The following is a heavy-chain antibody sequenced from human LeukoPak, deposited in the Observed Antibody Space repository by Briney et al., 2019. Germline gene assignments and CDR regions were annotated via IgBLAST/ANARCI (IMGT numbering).Heavy chain of an antibody. D-gene: IGHD3-3*01. J-gene: IGHJ5*02. CDR2: IYYSGST. CDR3: ARGGGPRITIFGVVIIRWFDP. Sequence: SETLSLTCTVSGGSISSYYLTWIRQPPGKGLEWIGSIYYSGSTYYNPSLKSRVTISVDTSKNQFSLKLSSVTAAGTAVDYCARGGGPRITIFGVVIIRWFDPWGQGTLVTVSS. CDR1: GGSISSYY. V-gene: IGHV4-59*12.